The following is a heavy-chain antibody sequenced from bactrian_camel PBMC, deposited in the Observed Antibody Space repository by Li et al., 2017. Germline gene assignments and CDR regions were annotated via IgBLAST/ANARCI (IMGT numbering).Heavy chain of an antibody. Sequence: QLVESGGGSVQPGGSLRLSCAASGFTFGDFYMSWVRLAPGKGLEWVSNIYTDGITHYADSVKGRFTISKDNAKSTLYLQMDSLKPEDTAVYFCAAVSGYWGQGTQVTVS. CDR2: IYTDGIT. V-gene: IGHV3-2*01. J-gene: IGHJ6*01. CDR3: AAVSGY. CDR1: GFTFGDFY.